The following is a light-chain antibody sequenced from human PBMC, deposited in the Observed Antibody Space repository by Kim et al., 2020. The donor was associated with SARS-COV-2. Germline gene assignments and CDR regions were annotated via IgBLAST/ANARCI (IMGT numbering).Light chain of an antibody. J-gene: IGKJ1*01. CDR2: AAS. CDR3: QQSYSTPPWT. V-gene: IGKV1-39*01. CDR1: QSISSY. Sequence: SVGDRVTITCRASQSISSYLNWYQQKPGKAPKRLIYAASSLQSGVPSRFSGSGSGTDFTLTISSLQPEEFATYYCQQSYSTPPWTFGQGTKVDIK.